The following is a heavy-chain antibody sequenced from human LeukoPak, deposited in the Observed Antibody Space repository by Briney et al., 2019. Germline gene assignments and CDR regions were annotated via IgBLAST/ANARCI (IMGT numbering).Heavy chain of an antibody. CDR2: IKQDGSEK. V-gene: IGHV3-7*01. CDR3: AREGWELQYHFDY. J-gene: IGHJ4*02. Sequence: PGGSLRLSCAASGFTFSSYWMSWVRQAPGKGLEWVANIKQDGSEKYYVDSVKGRFTISRDNAKNSLYLQMNSLRAEDTAVYYCAREGWELQYHFDYWGQGTLVTVSS. CDR1: GFTFSSYW. D-gene: IGHD1-26*01.